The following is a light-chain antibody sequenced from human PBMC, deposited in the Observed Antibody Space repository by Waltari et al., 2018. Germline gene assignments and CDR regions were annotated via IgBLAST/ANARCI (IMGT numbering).Light chain of an antibody. CDR3: QQYYSVPRT. Sequence: DIVMTQSPESLAVPLGERATIHCKSSQSVLFTSNNKNYLAWYQQKPGQPPKLLIYWASTRESGVPDRFIGSGSGTEFTLTIDSLQAEDVAVYHCQQYYSVPRTFGQGTKVEVK. V-gene: IGKV4-1*01. CDR1: QSVLFTSNNKNY. J-gene: IGKJ1*01. CDR2: WAS.